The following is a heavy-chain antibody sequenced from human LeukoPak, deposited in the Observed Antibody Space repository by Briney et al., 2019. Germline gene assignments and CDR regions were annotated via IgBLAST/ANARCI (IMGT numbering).Heavy chain of an antibody. J-gene: IGHJ3*02. CDR3: ARCPVTYYDFWSGFAFDI. CDR2: ICSSGSTI. CDR1: GFTFSDYY. V-gene: IGHV3-11*01. D-gene: IGHD3-3*01. Sequence: KPAGSLRLSCAASGFTFSDYYMSWIRQAPGKGLGWVSYICSSGSTIYYADSVKGRFTISRDNAKNSLYLQMNSLRAEDTAVYYCARCPVTYYDFWSGFAFDIWGQGTMVTVSS.